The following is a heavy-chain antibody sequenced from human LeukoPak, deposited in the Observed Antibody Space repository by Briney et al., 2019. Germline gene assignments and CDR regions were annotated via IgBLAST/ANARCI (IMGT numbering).Heavy chain of an antibody. V-gene: IGHV1-2*06. CDR3: ARVNPLFDAFDI. J-gene: IGHJ3*02. CDR2: INPNSGGT. CDR1: GYTFTGYY. Sequence: ASVKVSCKASGYTFTGYYMHWVRQAPGQGLEWMGRINPNSGGTNYAQKFQGRVTMTRDTSISTAYMGLSRLRSDDTAVYYCARVNPLFDAFDIWGQGTMVTVSS.